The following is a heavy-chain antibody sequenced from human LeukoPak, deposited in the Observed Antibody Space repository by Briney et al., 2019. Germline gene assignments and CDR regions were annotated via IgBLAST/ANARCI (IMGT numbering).Heavy chain of an antibody. D-gene: IGHD3-10*01. J-gene: IGHJ5*02. V-gene: IGHV1-2*02. CDR3: ARPMVRGVIPNWFDP. CDR1: GYTFTGYY. Sequence: ASVKVPCKASGYTFTGYYMHWVRQAPGQGLEWMGWINPNSGGTNYAQKFQGRVTMTRDTSISTAYMELNRLRSDDTAVYYCARPMVRGVIPNWFDPWGQGTLVTVSS. CDR2: INPNSGGT.